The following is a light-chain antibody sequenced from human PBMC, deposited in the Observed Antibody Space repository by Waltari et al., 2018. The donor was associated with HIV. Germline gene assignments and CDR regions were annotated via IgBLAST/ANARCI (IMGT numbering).Light chain of an antibody. CDR2: DVN. CDR3: SSYTSINTRV. Sequence: QSALTQPASVSESPGQSITISCTGTTSDVGLYKFVSWYQQYPGRAPKLLIYDVNNRPLGVSNRFSVSKSGDTASLTISGLQAEDEADYYCSSYTSINTRVFGTGTTVTVL. V-gene: IGLV2-14*03. CDR1: TSDVGLYKF. J-gene: IGLJ1*01.